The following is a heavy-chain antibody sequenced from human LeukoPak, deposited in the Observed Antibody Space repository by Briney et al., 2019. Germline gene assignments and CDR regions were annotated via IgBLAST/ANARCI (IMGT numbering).Heavy chain of an antibody. J-gene: IGHJ6*03. V-gene: IGHV3-53*01. D-gene: IGHD4-23*01. Sequence: GGSLRLSCAASGFTVSSNYMSWVRQAPGKGLEWVSVIYSGGSTYYADSVKGRFTISRDNSKNTLYLQMNSLRAEDTAVYYCARQGVTVVTSYYYYYMGVWGKGTTVTVSS. CDR1: GFTVSSNY. CDR3: ARQGVTVVTSYYYYYMGV. CDR2: IYSGGST.